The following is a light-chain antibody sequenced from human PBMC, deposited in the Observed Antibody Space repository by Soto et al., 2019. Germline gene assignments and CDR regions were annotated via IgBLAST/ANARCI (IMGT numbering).Light chain of an antibody. CDR3: QEYKSVT. Sequence: DIQMTQSPSTLSSSLGDRVTITCRASQSISDSLAWYQQIPGRAPKLLIYDASTLQSGVPSRFSGSGSGTELILSSSSLQHDDSATYHRQEYKSVTFGEGTKLQIK. CDR2: DAS. J-gene: IGKJ2*01. V-gene: IGKV1-5*01. CDR1: QSISDS.